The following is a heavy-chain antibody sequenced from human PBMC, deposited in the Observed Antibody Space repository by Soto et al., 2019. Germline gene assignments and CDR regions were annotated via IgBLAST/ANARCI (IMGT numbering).Heavy chain of an antibody. V-gene: IGHV1-58*01. J-gene: IGHJ6*01. CDR2: IVVGSGNT. Sequence: QMQLVQSGPEVKKPGTSVKVSCKASGFTFTSSAVQWVRQARGQRLEWIGWIVVGSGNTNYAQKFQERVTITRDMSTSTAYMELSSLRSEDTAVYYCAAASYYYDSSGYPNLSRRDYYGMDVW. D-gene: IGHD3-22*01. CDR1: GFTFTSSA. CDR3: AAASYYYDSSGYPNLSRRDYYGMDV.